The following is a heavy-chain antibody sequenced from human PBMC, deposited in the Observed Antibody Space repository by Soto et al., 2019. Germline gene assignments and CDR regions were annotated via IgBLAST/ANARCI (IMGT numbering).Heavy chain of an antibody. CDR3: ARRNYYGSGTYDYFDY. V-gene: IGHV4-34*01. CDR1: GGSFSGYY. D-gene: IGHD3-10*01. Sequence: SETLSLTCAVYGGSFSGYYWTWIRQPPGTGLEWIGEINHSGSTNYNPSLKSRVTISVDTSKSQFSLRLSSVTAADTAVYYCARRNYYGSGTYDYFDYWGQGTLVTVSS. J-gene: IGHJ4*02. CDR2: INHSGST.